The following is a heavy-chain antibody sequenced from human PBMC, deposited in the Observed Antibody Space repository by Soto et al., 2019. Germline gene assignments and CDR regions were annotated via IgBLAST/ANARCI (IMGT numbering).Heavy chain of an antibody. CDR1: SGSIGTTNW. D-gene: IGHD2-8*01. CDR3: ARRTWGMDV. Sequence: SETLSLTCAVSSGSIGTTNWWSWVRQTPGKGLEWIGEIFHSANTYYNPSLASRVTISVDTSKNQFSLNLRSVTAADTAVYYCARRTWGMDVWGQGTTVTVSS. V-gene: IGHV4-4*02. J-gene: IGHJ6*02. CDR2: IFHSANT.